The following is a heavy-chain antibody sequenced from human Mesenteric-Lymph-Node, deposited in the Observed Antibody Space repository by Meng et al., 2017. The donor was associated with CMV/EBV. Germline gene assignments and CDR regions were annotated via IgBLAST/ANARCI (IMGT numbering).Heavy chain of an antibody. CDR1: GFSLSNHA. CDR3: AKDGGGTWGWYFDL. Sequence: GESLKISCAASGFSLSNHAMHWVRQAPGKGLEWVAFIRFDGTYEHFADSVEGRLIVSRDSSKNTVYLQMNSLRTEDTAIYYCAKDGGGTWGWYFDLWGRGTLVTVSS. D-gene: IGHD1-26*01. CDR2: IRFDGTYE. J-gene: IGHJ2*01. V-gene: IGHV3-30*02.